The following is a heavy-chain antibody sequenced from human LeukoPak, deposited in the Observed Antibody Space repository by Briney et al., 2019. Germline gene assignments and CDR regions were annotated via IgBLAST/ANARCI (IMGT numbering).Heavy chain of an antibody. Sequence: VASMKVSCKASGYTFTSYDINWVRQATGQGLEWMGWMNPNSGNTGYAQKFQDRVTMTRNTSISTAYMELSSLRSEDTAVYYCARGILWFGDDVWGKGTTVTISS. V-gene: IGHV1-8*01. CDR3: ARGILWFGDDV. J-gene: IGHJ6*04. CDR1: GYTFTSYD. D-gene: IGHD3-10*01. CDR2: MNPNSGNT.